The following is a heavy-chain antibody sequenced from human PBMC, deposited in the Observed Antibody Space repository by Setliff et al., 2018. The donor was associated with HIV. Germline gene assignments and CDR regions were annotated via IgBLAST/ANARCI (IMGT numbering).Heavy chain of an antibody. CDR2: INHSGNT. V-gene: IGHV4-34*01. J-gene: IGHJ4*02. CDR3: AREYDSSGYGANFDY. D-gene: IGHD3-22*01. Sequence: PSETLSLTCSVSGGSISDYYWSWIRQPPGKGLEWIGEINHSGNTTYNPSLKSRVTISVDTSKNQFSLRLSSVTAADTAVYHCAREYDSSGYGANFDYWGQGTLVTVSS. CDR1: GGSISDYY.